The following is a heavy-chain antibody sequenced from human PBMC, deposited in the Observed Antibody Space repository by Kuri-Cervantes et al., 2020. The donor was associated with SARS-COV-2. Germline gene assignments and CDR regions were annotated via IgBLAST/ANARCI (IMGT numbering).Heavy chain of an antibody. Sequence: SQTLSLTCAVSGYSISSGNYWGWIRQPPGKGLEWIGSIYHSGSAYYNPSLKSRVTISVDTSKNQFSLKLSSVTAADTAVYYCASGPGILWFGDDYWGQGTLVTVSS. CDR2: IYHSGSA. CDR3: ASGPGILWFGDDY. V-gene: IGHV4-38-2*01. CDR1: GYSISSGNY. J-gene: IGHJ4*02. D-gene: IGHD3-10*01.